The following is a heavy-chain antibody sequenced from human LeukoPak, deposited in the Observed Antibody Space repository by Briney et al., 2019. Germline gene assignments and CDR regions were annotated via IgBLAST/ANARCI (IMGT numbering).Heavy chain of an antibody. CDR2: IKSKTDGGTT. CDR3: ASRSATNALDI. V-gene: IGHV3-15*01. D-gene: IGHD5-12*01. CDR1: GSTFNNAW. J-gene: IGHJ3*02. Sequence: GGSLRPSCAASGSTFNNAWMNWVRQAPGKGLEWVGRIKSKTDGGTTDYAALVKGRFTISRDDSKNTLYLQMDSLKTEDTAVYYCASRSATNALDIWGQGTMVTVYS.